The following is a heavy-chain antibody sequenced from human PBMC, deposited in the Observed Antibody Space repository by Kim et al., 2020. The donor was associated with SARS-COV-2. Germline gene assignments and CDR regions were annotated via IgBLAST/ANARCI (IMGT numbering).Heavy chain of an antibody. D-gene: IGHD6-19*01. CDR3: VGGGGWNT. CDR2: TYYRSKWYN. V-gene: IGHV6-1*01. J-gene: IGHJ5*02. CDR1: GDSVSSNSAA. Sequence: SQTLSLTCAISGDSVSSNSAAWNWIRQSPSRGLEWLGRTYYRSKWYNEYALSVKSRRTINPDTSNNQFFLQLKSVTPEDTAVYYCVGGGGWNTWGQGTLVTVSS.